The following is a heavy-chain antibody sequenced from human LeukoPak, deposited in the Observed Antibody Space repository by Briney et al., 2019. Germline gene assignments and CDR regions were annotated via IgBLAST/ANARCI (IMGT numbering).Heavy chain of an antibody. V-gene: IGHV3-23*01. Sequence: GGSLRLSCEASGFNYRSYGMSWVRQAPGKGLEWVAGISGSGGTTFYADSVKGRFTISRDNSKNTLYLQMNSLRAEDTARYYCVKALGVAATGSAFDYWGQGTLVTVSS. CDR1: GFNYRSYG. D-gene: IGHD6-13*01. CDR2: ISGSGGTT. J-gene: IGHJ4*02. CDR3: VKALGVAATGSAFDY.